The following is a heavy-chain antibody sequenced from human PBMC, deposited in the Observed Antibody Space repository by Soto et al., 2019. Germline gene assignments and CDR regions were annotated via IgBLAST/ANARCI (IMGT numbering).Heavy chain of an antibody. Sequence: PSQTLSLTCAISGYSVASNSAAWDWIRQSPSRGREWLGRKYYRSKWYNDYAVSVKSRITINPDKSKNQFSLQLNSVTPEDTAVYYCSRARLAVAAPADFEYWGQGSLVTVSS. J-gene: IGHJ4*02. D-gene: IGHD6-19*01. CDR2: KYYRSKWYN. V-gene: IGHV6-1*01. CDR3: SRARLAVAAPADFEY. CDR1: GYSVASNSAA.